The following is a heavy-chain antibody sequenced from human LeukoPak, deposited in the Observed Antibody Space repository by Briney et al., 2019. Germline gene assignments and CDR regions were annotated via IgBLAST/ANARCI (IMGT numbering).Heavy chain of an antibody. CDR2: ISSSGGST. Sequence: GGSRRLSCATSGFTFRSYAMSWVRQAPGKGLEWVSAISSSGGSTYDADSVKGRFTISRDNSKNTLFLQMNSLRAEDTAVYYCAKPNSGYTAFHIWGQGTMVTVSS. V-gene: IGHV3-23*01. D-gene: IGHD3-22*01. J-gene: IGHJ3*02. CDR1: GFTFRSYA. CDR3: AKPNSGYTAFHI.